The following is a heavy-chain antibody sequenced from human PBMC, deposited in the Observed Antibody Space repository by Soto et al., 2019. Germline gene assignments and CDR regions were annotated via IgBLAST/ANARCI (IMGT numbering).Heavy chain of an antibody. J-gene: IGHJ5*02. CDR1: GYTFTSYG. CDR2: ISAYNGNT. Sequence: QVQLVQFGAEVKKPGASVKVSCKASGYTFTSYGITWVRQAPGQGLEWMGWISAYNGNTNYAQKLQGRVTMTTDTSTSTAYMELRSLRSDDTAVYYCARLVKIAVAGTEGWFDPWGQGTLVTVSS. V-gene: IGHV1-18*04. CDR3: ARLVKIAVAGTEGWFDP. D-gene: IGHD6-19*01.